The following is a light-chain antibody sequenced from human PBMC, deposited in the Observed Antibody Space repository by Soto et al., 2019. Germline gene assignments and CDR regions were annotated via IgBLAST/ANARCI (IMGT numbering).Light chain of an antibody. CDR2: PAS. CDR1: QVISSY. V-gene: IGKV1-9*01. Sequence: DIQLTQSPSFLSASVGDRVTITCRASQVISSYLAWYQQQPGTAPKLLIYPASTLQSGIPSRFSGSGSGTEFSLTISSLQPEDFATYFCQQVNSYPITFGQGTRLEIK. CDR3: QQVNSYPIT. J-gene: IGKJ5*01.